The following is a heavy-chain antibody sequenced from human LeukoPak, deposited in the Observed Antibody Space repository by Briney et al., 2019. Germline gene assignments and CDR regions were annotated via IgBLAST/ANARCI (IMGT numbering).Heavy chain of an antibody. V-gene: IGHV1-69*13. J-gene: IGHJ4*02. D-gene: IGHD6-13*01. CDR2: IIPIFGTA. CDR1: GGTFSSYA. CDR3: ARGLGYSSSWYQIDY. Sequence: SVKVSCKASGGTFSSYAISWVRQAPGQGLEWMGGIIPIFGTANYAQKFQGRVTITADESTSTAYVELSSLRSEDTAVYYCARGLGYSSSWYQIDYWGQGTLVTVSS.